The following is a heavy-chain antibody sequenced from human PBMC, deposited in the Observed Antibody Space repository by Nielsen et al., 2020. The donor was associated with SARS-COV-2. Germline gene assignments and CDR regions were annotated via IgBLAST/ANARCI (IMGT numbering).Heavy chain of an antibody. V-gene: IGHV5-51*01. CDR3: AREVLWFGETGGMDV. J-gene: IGHJ6*02. CDR1: GFTFTTYW. D-gene: IGHD3-10*01. Sequence: GESLKISCKTSGFTFTTYWIGWVRQLPGKGLEWMGIIYPGDSDTRYSPSFQGQVTISADTSISTTYLQWRSLKASDTAMYYCAREVLWFGETGGMDVWGQGTTVTVSS. CDR2: IYPGDSDT.